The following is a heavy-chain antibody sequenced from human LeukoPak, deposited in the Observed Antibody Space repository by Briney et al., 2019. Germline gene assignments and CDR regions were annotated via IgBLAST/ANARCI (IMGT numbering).Heavy chain of an antibody. V-gene: IGHV3-30*18. Sequence: WRSLRLSCAASGFTFSAYGMHWVRQAPGXGLEWVAIISYDGSNKYYPDSVKGRFTISRDDSKNTLYLQMNSLRTEDTAVYYCAKELTRPNRPVAGLNYWGQGTLVTVSS. CDR3: AKELTRPNRPVAGLNY. J-gene: IGHJ4*02. CDR2: ISYDGSNK. CDR1: GFTFSAYG. D-gene: IGHD6-19*01.